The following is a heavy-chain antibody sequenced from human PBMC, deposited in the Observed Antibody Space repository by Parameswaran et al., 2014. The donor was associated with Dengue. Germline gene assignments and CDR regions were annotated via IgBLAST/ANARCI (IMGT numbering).Heavy chain of an antibody. CDR3: ATSIVGAIYGAFDI. D-gene: IGHD1-26*01. CDR2: INPNSGGT. Sequence: WVRQAPGQGLEWMGWINPNSGGTNYAQKFQGRVTMTRDTSISTAYMELSRLRSDDTAVYYCATSIVGAIYGAFDIWGQGTMVTV. V-gene: IGHV1-2*02. J-gene: IGHJ3*02.